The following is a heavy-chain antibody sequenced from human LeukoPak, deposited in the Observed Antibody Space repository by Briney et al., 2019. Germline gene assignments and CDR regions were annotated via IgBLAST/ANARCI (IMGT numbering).Heavy chain of an antibody. V-gene: IGHV4-59*01. CDR1: GGSFSGYY. CDR3: ARITYYYDTSGYYHYYFDY. Sequence: PSETLSLTCAVYGGSFSGYYWSWIRQPPGKGLEWIGYIYYSGSTNYNPSLKSRVTISVDTSKNQFSLKLSSVTAADTAVYYCARITYYYDTSGYYHYYFDYWGQGTLVTVS. D-gene: IGHD3-22*01. CDR2: IYYSGST. J-gene: IGHJ4*02.